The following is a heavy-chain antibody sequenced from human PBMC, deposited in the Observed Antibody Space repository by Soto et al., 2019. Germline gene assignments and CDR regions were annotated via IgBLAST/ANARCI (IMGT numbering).Heavy chain of an antibody. CDR3: ARDRRGYDLHYYYGMDV. Sequence: QVQLQESGPGLVKPSQTLSLTCTVSGGSISSGGYYWSWIRQHPGKGLEWIGYIYYSGSPYYNPSLKSRVTISVDTSKNQFSLKLSSVTAADTAVYYCARDRRGYDLHYYYGMDVWGQGTTVTVSS. CDR2: IYYSGSP. CDR1: GGSISSGGYY. D-gene: IGHD5-12*01. J-gene: IGHJ6*02. V-gene: IGHV4-31*03.